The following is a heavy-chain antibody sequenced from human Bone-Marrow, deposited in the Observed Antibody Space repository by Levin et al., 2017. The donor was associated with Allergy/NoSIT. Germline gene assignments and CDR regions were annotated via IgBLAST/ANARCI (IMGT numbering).Heavy chain of an antibody. CDR2: INPNSGGT. J-gene: IGHJ3*02. CDR3: ARGRWVFVVVVAATPWDAFDI. Sequence: ASVKVSCKASGYTFTGYYMHWVRQAPGQGLEWMGRINPNSGGTNYAQKFQGRVTMTRDTSISTAYMELSRLRSDDTAVYYCARGRWVFVVVVAATPWDAFDIWGQGTMVTVSS. D-gene: IGHD2-15*01. CDR1: GYTFTGYY. V-gene: IGHV1-2*06.